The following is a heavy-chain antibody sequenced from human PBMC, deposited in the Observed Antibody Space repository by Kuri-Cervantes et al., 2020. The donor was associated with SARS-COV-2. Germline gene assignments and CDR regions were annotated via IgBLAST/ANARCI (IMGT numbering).Heavy chain of an antibody. Sequence: SETLSLTFTVSGGSISSSSYYWGWIRQPPGKGLEWIGSIYYSGSTYYNPSLKSRVTISVDTSKNQFSLKLRSVTAADTAVYYCAREKRGYYYYYHMDVWGKGTTVTVSS. J-gene: IGHJ6*03. CDR3: AREKRGYYYYYHMDV. V-gene: IGHV4-39*07. CDR1: GGSISSSSYY. CDR2: IYYSGST.